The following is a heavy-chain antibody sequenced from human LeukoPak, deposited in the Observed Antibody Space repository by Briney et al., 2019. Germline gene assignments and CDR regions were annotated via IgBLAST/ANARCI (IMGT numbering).Heavy chain of an antibody. D-gene: IGHD5-18*01. CDR1: GFTFSSYW. J-gene: IGHJ4*02. Sequence: GGSLRLSCAASGFTFSSYWMNWARQAPGKGLEWVASINHNGNVNYYVDSVKGRFTISRDNAKNSLYLQMNSLRAEDTAVYYRATSGYSYGYQQFDYWGQGTLVTVSS. V-gene: IGHV3-7*01. CDR3: ATSGYSYGYQQFDY. CDR2: INHNGNVN.